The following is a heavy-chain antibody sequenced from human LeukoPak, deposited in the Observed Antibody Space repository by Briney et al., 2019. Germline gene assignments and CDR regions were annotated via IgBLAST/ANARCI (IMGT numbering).Heavy chain of an antibody. CDR1: GFTFSSYA. Sequence: GGSLRLSCAASGFTFSSYAMHWVRQAPGKGLEWVAVISYDGSNKYYADSVKGRFTISRDNSKETLYLQMNSLRAEDTAVYYCARVVEYCSSTGCNYWYFDLWGRGTLVTVSS. V-gene: IGHV3-30-3*01. J-gene: IGHJ2*01. CDR3: ARVVEYCSSTGCNYWYFDL. D-gene: IGHD2-2*01. CDR2: ISYDGSNK.